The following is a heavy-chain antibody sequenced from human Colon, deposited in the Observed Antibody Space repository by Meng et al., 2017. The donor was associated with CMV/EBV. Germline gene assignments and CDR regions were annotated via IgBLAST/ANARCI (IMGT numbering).Heavy chain of an antibody. J-gene: IGHJ4*02. CDR3: AGGTYQAWEVLYF. D-gene: IGHD3-10*01. CDR2: IHQSGIT. Sequence: QLECGCGGCLHPSGTRARALVVSGGSFSNYYWSLIRQSPGKGLEWIGDIHQSGITNHNPSLKSRVTISIDTSKNQFSLKLCSVTAADTALYYCAGGTYQAWEVLYFWGQGTLVTVSS. CDR1: GGSFSNYY. V-gene: IGHV4-34*01.